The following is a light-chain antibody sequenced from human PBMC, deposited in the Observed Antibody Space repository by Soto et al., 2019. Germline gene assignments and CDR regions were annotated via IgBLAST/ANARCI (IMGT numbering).Light chain of an antibody. CDR2: DAT. Sequence: DIQMTQSPSSLSASVGDRFTITCRASQSIKSYVNWYQHKPRKAPKLLIHDATSLHSGVPSRFSGSGSGTEFTLTISSLQPEDFATYYCQQSFVTPRTFGQGTKVDIK. V-gene: IGKV1-39*01. CDR3: QQSFVTPRT. CDR1: QSIKSY. J-gene: IGKJ1*01.